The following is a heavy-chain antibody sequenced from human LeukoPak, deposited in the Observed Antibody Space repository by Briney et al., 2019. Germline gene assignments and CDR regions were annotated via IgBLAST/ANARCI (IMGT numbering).Heavy chain of an antibody. CDR3: ARGMDTGSGSYDFDY. CDR2: INPNSGGT. CDR1: GGTFSSYA. V-gene: IGHV1-2*04. D-gene: IGHD1-26*01. Sequence: ASVKVSCKASGGTFSSYAISWVRQAPGQGLEWMGWINPNSGGTNYAQKFQGWVTMTRDTSISTAYMELSRLRSDDTAVYYCARGMDTGSGSYDFDYWGQGTLVTVSS. J-gene: IGHJ4*02.